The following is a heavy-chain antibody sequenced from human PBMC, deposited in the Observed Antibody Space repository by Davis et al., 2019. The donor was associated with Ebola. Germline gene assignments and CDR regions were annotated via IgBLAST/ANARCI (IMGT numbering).Heavy chain of an antibody. V-gene: IGHV3-7*03. Sequence: GESLKISCAASGFTFSNYNMNWVRQAPGKGLEWVANIRQDGSDKYYVDSVKGRFTISRDNAKNSLYLQMNSLRAEDTAVYYCARVREYGMDVWGQGTTVTVSS. CDR1: GFTFSNYN. CDR2: IRQDGSDK. CDR3: ARVREYGMDV. J-gene: IGHJ6*02. D-gene: IGHD1-26*01.